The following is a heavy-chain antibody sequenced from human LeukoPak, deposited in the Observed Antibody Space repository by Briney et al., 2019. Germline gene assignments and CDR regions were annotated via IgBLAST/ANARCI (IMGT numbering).Heavy chain of an antibody. CDR2: IYSGGST. D-gene: IGHD3-10*01. J-gene: IGHJ4*02. CDR1: GXTVSSNY. CDR3: ARGTVTMVDY. V-gene: IGHV3-66*01. Sequence: AGGSLRLSCAASGXTVSSNYMSWVRQAPGRGLEWVSVIYSGGSTYYADSVKGRFTISRDNSTNTLFLQMNSLRAGDTAVYYCARGTVTMVDYWGQGTLVTVSS.